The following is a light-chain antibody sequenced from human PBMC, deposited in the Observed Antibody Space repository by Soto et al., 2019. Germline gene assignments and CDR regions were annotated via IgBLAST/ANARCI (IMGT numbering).Light chain of an antibody. V-gene: IGKV1-5*03. J-gene: IGKJ1*01. CDR2: KAS. CDR1: QTISSW. Sequence: DIQMTQSPSTLSGSVGDRVTITCRASQTISSWLAWYQQKPGKAPKLLIYKASTLKSGVPSRFSGSGSGTEFTLTISSLQPDDFATYYCQHYNSYSDACGQGTEVELK. CDR3: QHYNSYSDA.